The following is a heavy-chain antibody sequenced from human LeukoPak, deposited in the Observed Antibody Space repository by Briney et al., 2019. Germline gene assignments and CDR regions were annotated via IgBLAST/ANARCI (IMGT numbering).Heavy chain of an antibody. J-gene: IGHJ5*02. CDR1: GGSFSGYY. Sequence: LETLSLTCAVYGGSFSGYYWSWIRQPPGKGLEWIGEINHSGSTNYNPSLKSRVTISVDTSKNQFSLKLSSVTAADTAVCYCARVVVAATRMLRLDWFDPWGQGTLVTVSS. V-gene: IGHV4-34*01. D-gene: IGHD2-15*01. CDR2: INHSGST. CDR3: ARVVVAATRMLRLDWFDP.